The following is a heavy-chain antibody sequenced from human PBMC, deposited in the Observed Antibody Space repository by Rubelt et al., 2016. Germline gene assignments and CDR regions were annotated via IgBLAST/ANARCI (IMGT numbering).Heavy chain of an antibody. D-gene: IGHD2-15*01. CDR1: GFTFINAW. CDR3: TTEPLGSDWYCGL. Sequence: EVQLVESGGGLVKPGGSLRLSCVVSGFTFINAWMNWVRQAPGKGLEWVGRISTETDGGTTDYAAPVQGRFTISRDDSKNTVYLQMNSLKTEDTAVYYCTTEPLGSDWYCGLWGRGTLVTVAS. CDR2: ISTETDGGTT. J-gene: IGHJ2*01. V-gene: IGHV3-15*07.